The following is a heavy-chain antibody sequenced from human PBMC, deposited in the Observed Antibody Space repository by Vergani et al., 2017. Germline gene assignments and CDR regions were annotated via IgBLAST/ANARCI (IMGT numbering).Heavy chain of an antibody. CDR3: AKEGNYYDSTGFEPGGSFD. Sequence: QVQLEQSGAEVKKPGSSVTVSCRASGGTFGSHTISWVRQAPGQGLEWVGRVTPHREITTLAQHLQGRVIITADKSTDTAYMELISLRPEDTAVYYCAKEGNYYDSTGFEPGGSFDWATGTMVTVSS. CDR1: GGTFGSHT. CDR2: VTPHREIT. D-gene: IGHD3-22*01. J-gene: IGHJ4*02. V-gene: IGHV1-69*08.